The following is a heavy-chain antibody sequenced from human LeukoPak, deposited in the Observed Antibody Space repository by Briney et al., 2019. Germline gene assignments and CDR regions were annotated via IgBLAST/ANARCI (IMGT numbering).Heavy chain of an antibody. CDR1: GFTFRSYA. CDR3: AKDRSNWMVTAYGS. V-gene: IGHV3-23*01. Sequence: PGGSLRLSCAASGFTFRSYAMSWVRQAPGKGLEWVSGLSAGSLTTYYADSVKGRFTISRDNSKNTLYLEMISLRAEDTAIYYCAKDRSNWMVTAYGSWGLGTLVSVSS. CDR2: LSAGSLTT. D-gene: IGHD2-21*02. J-gene: IGHJ5*02.